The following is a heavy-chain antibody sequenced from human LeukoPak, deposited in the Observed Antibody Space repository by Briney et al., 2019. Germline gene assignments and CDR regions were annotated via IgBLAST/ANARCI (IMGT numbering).Heavy chain of an antibody. Sequence: SETLSLTCAVSGGSISSGDYYWSWIRQPPGKGLEWIGYIYYSGSTYYNPSLKSRVTISVDTSKNQFSLKLSSVTAADTAVYYCARGGSSGWYEDYWGQGTLVTVSS. J-gene: IGHJ4*02. CDR2: IYYSGST. D-gene: IGHD6-19*01. V-gene: IGHV4-30-4*02. CDR3: ARGGSSGWYEDY. CDR1: GGSISSGDYY.